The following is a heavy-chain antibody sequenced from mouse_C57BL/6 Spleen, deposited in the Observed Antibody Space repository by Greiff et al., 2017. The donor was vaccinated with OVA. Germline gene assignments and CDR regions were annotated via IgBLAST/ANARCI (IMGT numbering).Heavy chain of an antibody. D-gene: IGHD1-1*01. J-gene: IGHJ1*03. Sequence: VQGVESGAELVRPGSSVKLSCKASGYTFTSYWMDWVKQRPGQGLEWIGNIYPSDSETHYNQKFKDKATLTVDKSSSTAYMQLSSLTSEDSAVYYCARRDYGSSLRYFDVWGTGTTVTVSS. V-gene: IGHV1-61*01. CDR3: ARRDYGSSLRYFDV. CDR2: IYPSDSET. CDR1: GYTFTSYW.